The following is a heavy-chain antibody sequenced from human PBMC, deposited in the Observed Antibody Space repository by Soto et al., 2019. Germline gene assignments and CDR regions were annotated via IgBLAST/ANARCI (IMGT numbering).Heavy chain of an antibody. CDR1: GGSISSSSYY. CDR3: ARGYYNLLTGYYIDY. CDR2: IYYSGST. J-gene: IGHJ4*02. Sequence: SETLSLTCTVSGGSISSSSYYWGWIRQPPGKGLEWIGSIYYSGSTYYNPSLKSRVTISLDTSKNQFSLKLRSVTAADTAIYYCARGYYNLLTGYYIDYWGRGTLVTVSS. V-gene: IGHV4-39*07. D-gene: IGHD3-9*01.